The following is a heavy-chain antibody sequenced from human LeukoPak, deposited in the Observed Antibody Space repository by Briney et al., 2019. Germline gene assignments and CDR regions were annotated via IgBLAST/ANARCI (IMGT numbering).Heavy chain of an antibody. CDR2: IIPIFGTA. J-gene: IGHJ6*03. D-gene: IGHD4-17*01. CDR1: GGTFSSYA. Sequence: SVKVSCKASGGTFSSYAISWVRQAPRQGLEWMGGIIPIFGTANYAQKFQGRVTITTDESTSTAYMELSSLRSEDTAVYYCARALGDYARGVYYYYMDVWGKGTTVTVAS. CDR3: ARALGDYARGVYYYYMDV. V-gene: IGHV1-69*05.